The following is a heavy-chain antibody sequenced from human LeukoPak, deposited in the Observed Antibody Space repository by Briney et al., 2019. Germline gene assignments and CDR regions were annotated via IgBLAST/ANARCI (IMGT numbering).Heavy chain of an antibody. CDR2: INHSGST. V-gene: IGHV4-39*07. CDR3: ARLYSSSLGIGAFDI. CDR1: GGSISSSSYY. Sequence: SETLSLTCTVSGGSISSSSYYWGWIRQPPGKGLEWIGEINHSGSTNYNSSLKSRVTISVDTSKNQFSLKLSSVTAADTAVYYCARLYSSSLGIGAFDIWGQGTMVTVSS. D-gene: IGHD6-13*01. J-gene: IGHJ3*02.